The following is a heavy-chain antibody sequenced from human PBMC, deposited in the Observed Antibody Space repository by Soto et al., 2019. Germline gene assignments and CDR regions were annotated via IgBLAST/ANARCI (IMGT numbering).Heavy chain of an antibody. CDR2: IKQDGSEK. D-gene: IGHD3-3*01. Sequence: GGSLRLSCAASGFTFSSYWMSWVRQAPGKGLEWVANIKQDGSEKYYVDSAKGRFTISRDNAKNSLYLQMNSLRAEDTAVYYCASYDFWSGDYYYYGMDVWGQGTTVTVSS. J-gene: IGHJ6*02. CDR3: ASYDFWSGDYYYYGMDV. V-gene: IGHV3-7*01. CDR1: GFTFSSYW.